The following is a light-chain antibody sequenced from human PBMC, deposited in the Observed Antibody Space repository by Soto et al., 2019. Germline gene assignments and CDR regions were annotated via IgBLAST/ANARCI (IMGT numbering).Light chain of an antibody. Sequence: IVITQTPATLSVSPGERSTLSFRASQNIYSNVAWYQQRPGQAPRLLIYRASTRATGIPARFSGSGTGTEFTLTISSLQSEDFTVYSCLQYHNLWAFGQGTKVDIK. J-gene: IGKJ1*01. V-gene: IGKV3-15*01. CDR3: LQYHNLWA. CDR1: QNIYSN. CDR2: RAS.